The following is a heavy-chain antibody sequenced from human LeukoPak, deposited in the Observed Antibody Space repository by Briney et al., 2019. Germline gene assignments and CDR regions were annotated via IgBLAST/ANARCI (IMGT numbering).Heavy chain of an antibody. CDR2: INPNSGGT. CDR3: ATAKDYYDSSGYDY. CDR1: GYTFTGYY. J-gene: IGHJ4*02. D-gene: IGHD3-22*01. Sequence: ASVKVSCKASGYTFTGYYMHWVRQAPGQGLEWMGWINPNSGGTNYAQKFQGRVTITEDTSTDTAYMELSSLRSEDTAVYYCATAKDYYDSSGYDYWGQGTLVTVSS. V-gene: IGHV1-2*02.